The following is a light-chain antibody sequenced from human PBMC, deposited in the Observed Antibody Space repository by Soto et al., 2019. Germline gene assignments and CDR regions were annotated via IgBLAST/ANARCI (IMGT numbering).Light chain of an antibody. V-gene: IGLV6-57*04. CDR3: QFYDSSNAV. CDR2: EDN. J-gene: IGLJ7*01. Sequence: NFMLTQPHSVSESPGKTVTISCTRSSGSIASNYVQWYQQRPGSAPTTVIYEDNQRPSGVPDRFSGSIDSSSNSASLTISGLKIGDEAAYYGQFYDSSNAVFGGGTQLTVL. CDR1: SGSIASNY.